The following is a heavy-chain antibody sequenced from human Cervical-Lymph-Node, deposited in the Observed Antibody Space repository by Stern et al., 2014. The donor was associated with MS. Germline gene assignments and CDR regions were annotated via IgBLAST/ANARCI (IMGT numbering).Heavy chain of an antibody. Sequence: VQLVESGGAVVQPGRSLRLSCAASGFTFSSYGMHWVRQAPGQGLEWVTGISYDGNHKYYAASVKGRFTISRDNSKNTLHLQMNSVTPDDTAIYYCARDYEDTSMLFDHWGQGTLVTVSS. CDR2: ISYDGNHK. D-gene: IGHD2-8*01. CDR3: ARDYEDTSMLFDH. J-gene: IGHJ4*02. V-gene: IGHV3-30*03. CDR1: GFTFSSYG.